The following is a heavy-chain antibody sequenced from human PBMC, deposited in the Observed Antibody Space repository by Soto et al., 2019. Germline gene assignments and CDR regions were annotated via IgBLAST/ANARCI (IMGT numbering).Heavy chain of an antibody. D-gene: IGHD1-26*01. Sequence: EVQLVESGGGLVQPGGSLRLSCVASGFIFNSYSMNWVRQAPGKGLEWISYINSGSTSVFYADSVKGRFTISRDNAKNSLYLQMNSLRPEDTAVYYCASSASPDAYWGQGTLVTVSS. CDR2: INSGSTSV. CDR1: GFIFNSYS. V-gene: IGHV3-48*01. CDR3: ASSASPDAY. J-gene: IGHJ4*02.